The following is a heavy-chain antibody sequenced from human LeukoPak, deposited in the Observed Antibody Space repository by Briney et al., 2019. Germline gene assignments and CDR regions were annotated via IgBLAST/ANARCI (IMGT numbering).Heavy chain of an antibody. CDR2: IRFDGGKK. D-gene: IGHD6-13*01. CDR1: GFSFSTYG. CDR3: ARETGVGSSSWKSYYYYYMDV. J-gene: IGHJ6*03. Sequence: GGSLRLSCAASGFSFSTYGFHWVRQAPGKGLEWVTFIRFDGGKKNYADSVKGRFAISRDNSKNTVYLQMNSLRAEDTAVYYCARETGVGSSSWKSYYYYYMDVWGKGTTVTVSS. V-gene: IGHV3-30*02.